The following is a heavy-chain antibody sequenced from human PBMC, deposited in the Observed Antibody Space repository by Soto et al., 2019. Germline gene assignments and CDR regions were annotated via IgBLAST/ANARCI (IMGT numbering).Heavy chain of an antibody. CDR2: VNHGGST. Sequence: SETLSLTCAVSGGSFSGFFWGWIRQPPGKGLEWIGEVNHGGSTNYNPSLKSRVTISSDTSKNHFSLTLRSVAAADTAVYYCARAAVAAGGPFDKWGQGALVTV. CDR1: GGSFSGFF. V-gene: IGHV4-34*01. D-gene: IGHD2-15*01. J-gene: IGHJ4*02. CDR3: ARAAVAAGGPFDK.